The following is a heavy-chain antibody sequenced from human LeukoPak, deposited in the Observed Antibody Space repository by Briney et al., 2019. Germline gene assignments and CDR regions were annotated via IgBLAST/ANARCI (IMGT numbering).Heavy chain of an antibody. D-gene: IGHD6-19*01. CDR3: ASASRAVADRGAFDI. J-gene: IGHJ3*02. CDR1: GGSISSYY. V-gene: IGHV4-59*01. CDR2: IYYSGST. Sequence: SETLSLTCTVSGGSISSYYWSWIRQPPGKGLGWIGYIYYSGSTNYNPSLKSRVTISVDTSKNQFSLKLSSVTAADTAVYYCASASRAVADRGAFDIWGQGTMVTVSS.